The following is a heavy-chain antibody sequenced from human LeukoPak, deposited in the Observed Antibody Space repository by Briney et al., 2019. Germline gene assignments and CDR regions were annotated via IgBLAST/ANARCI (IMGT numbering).Heavy chain of an antibody. Sequence: PGGSLRLSCAASGFTVSSNYMSWVRQAPGKGLEWVSVIYSGGSTYYADSVKGRFTISRDNSKNTLYLQMNSLRAEDTAVYYCRGTDYYYYYMDVWGKGTTVTVSS. V-gene: IGHV3-53*01. CDR2: IYSGGST. D-gene: IGHD1-26*01. CDR1: GFTVSSNY. J-gene: IGHJ6*03. CDR3: RGTDYYYYYMDV.